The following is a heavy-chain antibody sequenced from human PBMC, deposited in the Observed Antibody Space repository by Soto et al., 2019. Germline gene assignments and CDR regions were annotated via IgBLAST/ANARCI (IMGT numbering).Heavy chain of an antibody. CDR3: ARTDIVVVVAALGWFDP. J-gene: IGHJ5*02. V-gene: IGHV3-11*01. D-gene: IGHD2-15*01. Sequence: GGSLRLSCAASGFTFSDYYMSWIRQAPGKGLEWVSYISSSGSTIYYADSVKGRFTISRDNAKNSLYLQMNSLRAEDTAVYYCARTDIVVVVAALGWFDPWGQGTLVTISS. CDR2: ISSSGSTI. CDR1: GFTFSDYY.